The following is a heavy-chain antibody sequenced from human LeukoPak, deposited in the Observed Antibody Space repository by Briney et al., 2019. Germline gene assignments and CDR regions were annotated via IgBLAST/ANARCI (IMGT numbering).Heavy chain of an antibody. CDR2: IIPIFGTA. Sequence: ASVKVSCKASGGTFSSYAISWVRQAPGQGLEWMGGIIPIFGTANYAQKFQGRVTITTDESTGTAYMELSSLRSEDTAVYYCASFFGTYRDWLLYGRQVDYYYMDVWGKGTTVTVSS. D-gene: IGHD3/OR15-3a*01. CDR1: GGTFSSYA. V-gene: IGHV1-69*05. CDR3: ASFFGTYRDWLLYGRQVDYYYMDV. J-gene: IGHJ6*03.